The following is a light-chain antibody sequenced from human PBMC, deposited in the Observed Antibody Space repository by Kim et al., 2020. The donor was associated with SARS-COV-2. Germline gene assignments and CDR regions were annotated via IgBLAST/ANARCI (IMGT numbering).Light chain of an antibody. CDR2: QGE. V-gene: IGLV3-1*01. J-gene: IGLJ2*01. Sequence: SYELTQPPSVSVSPGQTASITCSGERLGDKYGSWYEQKSGQSPVVVISQGENRPSGVPERFSGSTSGNTANLTISETPAMAEADYYCLAWDKNNVIFGGG. CDR3: LAWDKNNVI. CDR1: RLGDKY.